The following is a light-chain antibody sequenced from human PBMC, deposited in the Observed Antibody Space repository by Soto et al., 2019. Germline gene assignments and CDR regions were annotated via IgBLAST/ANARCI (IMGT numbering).Light chain of an antibody. CDR1: QSVSSK. CDR3: QHYNDWPPTWT. V-gene: IGKV3-15*01. J-gene: IGKJ1*01. CDR2: GAS. Sequence: EIVMTQSPATLSVSPGEKDTLSFRASQSVSSKLAWYQQKPGQAPRVLIHGASTRATGIPARFSGSGSGTEFTLTISSLQSEDFAVYYCQHYNDWPPTWTLGQGTKV.